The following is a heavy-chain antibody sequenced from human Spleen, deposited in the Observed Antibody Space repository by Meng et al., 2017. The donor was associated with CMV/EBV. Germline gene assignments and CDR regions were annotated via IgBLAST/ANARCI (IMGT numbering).Heavy chain of an antibody. CDR1: GFTFGIYW. J-gene: IGHJ6*02. Sequence: SLKISCAVSGFTFGIYWMSWVRQTPGEGLEWVSGISGNTGFIGYADSVKGRFTISRDNAKKTLSLQMNTLRAEDTALYYCTKGGGERVTFDAMDVWGQGTTVTVSS. CDR2: ISGNTGFI. V-gene: IGHV3-9*01. D-gene: IGHD2-21*02. CDR3: TKGGGERVTFDAMDV.